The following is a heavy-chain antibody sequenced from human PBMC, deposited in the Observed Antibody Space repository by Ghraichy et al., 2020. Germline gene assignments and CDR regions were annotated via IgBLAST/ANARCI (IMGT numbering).Heavy chain of an antibody. V-gene: IGHV4-34*01. J-gene: IGHJ6*03. CDR1: GGSFSGYY. Sequence: SETLSLTCAVYGGSFSGYYWSWIRQPPGKGLEWIGEINHSGSTNYNPSLKSRVTISVDTSKNQFSLKLSSVTAADTAVYYCAKQGAARPAYYYMDVWGKGTTVTVSS. D-gene: IGHD6-6*01. CDR3: AKQGAARPAYYYMDV. CDR2: INHSGST.